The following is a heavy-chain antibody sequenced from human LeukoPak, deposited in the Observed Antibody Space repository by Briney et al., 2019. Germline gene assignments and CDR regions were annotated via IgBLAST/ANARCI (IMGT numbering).Heavy chain of an antibody. Sequence: GGSLRLSCAASGFTFSSYNMNWVRQAPGKGLEWVSVISGNGGSTYHADSVKGRFTISRDNSKNTLYLQMNSLRAEDTAVYYCAKSLRGRETSSFDYWGQGTLVTVSS. CDR1: GFTFSSYN. CDR2: ISGNGGST. D-gene: IGHD3-10*01. V-gene: IGHV3-23*01. J-gene: IGHJ4*02. CDR3: AKSLRGRETSSFDY.